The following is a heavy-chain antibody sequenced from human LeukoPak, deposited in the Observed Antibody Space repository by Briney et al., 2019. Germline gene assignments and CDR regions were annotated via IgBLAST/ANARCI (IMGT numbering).Heavy chain of an antibody. J-gene: IGHJ4*02. D-gene: IGHD3-3*01. V-gene: IGHV4-30-4*01. CDR3: ARVERADFWSGIGYYFDY. CDR1: SGSISSGDSY. Sequence: SETLSLTCTVSSGSISSGDSYWSWVRQPPGKGLEWIENIYYSGNTYYKPSLKSRVTISVDTSKNQFSLKLSSVTAADTAIYYCARVERADFWSGIGYYFDYWGQGTLVTVSS. CDR2: IYYSGNT.